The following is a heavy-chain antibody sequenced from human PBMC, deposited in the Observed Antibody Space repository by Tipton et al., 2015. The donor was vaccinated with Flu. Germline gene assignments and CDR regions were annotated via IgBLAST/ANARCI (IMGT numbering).Heavy chain of an antibody. V-gene: IGHV4-61*02. J-gene: IGHJ6*02. D-gene: IGHD3-10*01. CDR3: ASITMIRGNYYFGMDV. Sequence: GLVKPSQTLSLTCTVSGGSISSGSDYWSWIRQPAGKGLEWIGHAYITGSTNYNPSLRSRVTISIDTSKNQFSLKLSSVTAADTAVYHCASITMIRGNYYFGMDVWGQGTTVTVSS. CDR2: AYITGST. CDR1: GGSISSGSDY.